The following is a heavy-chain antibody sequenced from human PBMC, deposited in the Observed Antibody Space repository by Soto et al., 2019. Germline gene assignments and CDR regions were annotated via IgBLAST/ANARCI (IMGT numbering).Heavy chain of an antibody. V-gene: IGHV1-18*01. D-gene: IGHD3-16*01. Sequence: QVQMVQSGAEVKKPGTSVKVSCKASGYAFINYAVTWVRQAPGEGLEWMGWISPYNDNSYSAQKFQDRVTMSTETTSTAAMMELRRLTSDDTAFYYCSREGGNTGTFDYWGQGTLVTVSS. CDR1: GYAFINYA. CDR3: SREGGNTGTFDY. J-gene: IGHJ4*02. CDR2: ISPYNDNS.